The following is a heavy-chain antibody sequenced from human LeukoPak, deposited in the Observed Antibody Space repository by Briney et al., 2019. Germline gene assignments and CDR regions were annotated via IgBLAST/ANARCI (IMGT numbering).Heavy chain of an antibody. V-gene: IGHV6-1*01. J-gene: IGHJ6*02. Sequence: SQTLSLTCAISGGSVSKKRPAWHCIRDSPSRGLEWLGRTYYRSKWYNDYAVSVKSRITINPDTSKNQCSLQLNSVTPEDTAVYYCARDAVTTSYYYYYGIDVWGQGTTVTVSS. CDR2: TYYRSKWYN. CDR3: ARDAVTTSYYYYYGIDV. D-gene: IGHD4-17*01. CDR1: GGSVSKKRPA.